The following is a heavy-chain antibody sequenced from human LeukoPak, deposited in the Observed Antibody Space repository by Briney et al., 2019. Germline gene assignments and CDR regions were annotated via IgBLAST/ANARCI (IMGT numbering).Heavy chain of an antibody. D-gene: IGHD4-17*01. CDR3: ANEIRPNDY. J-gene: IGHJ4*02. CDR1: EFDFSSHA. Sequence: GRSLRLSCAASEFDFSSHAMTWVRQAPGKGLEWVSAISISGSKTYYADSVKGRFTISRDNSKNTLYLQMNSLRAEDTAVYYCANEIRPNDYWGQGTQVTVSS. V-gene: IGHV3-23*01. CDR2: ISISGSKT.